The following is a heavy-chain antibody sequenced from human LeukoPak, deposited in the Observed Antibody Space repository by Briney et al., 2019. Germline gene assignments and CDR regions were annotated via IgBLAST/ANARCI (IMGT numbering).Heavy chain of an antibody. Sequence: SETLSLTCTVSGGSISSYYWSWIRQPPGKGLEWIGYIYYSGSTNYNPSLKSRVTISVDTSKNQFSLRLSSVTAADTAVYYCARLRGAFDYWGQGTLVTVSS. J-gene: IGHJ4*02. D-gene: IGHD3-16*01. V-gene: IGHV4-59*01. CDR3: ARLRGAFDY. CDR2: IYYSGST. CDR1: GGSISSYY.